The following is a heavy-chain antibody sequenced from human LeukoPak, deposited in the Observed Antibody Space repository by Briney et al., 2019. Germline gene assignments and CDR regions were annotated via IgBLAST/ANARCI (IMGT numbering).Heavy chain of an antibody. CDR2: ISYDGSNK. V-gene: IGHV3-30-3*01. CDR3: ARTSHEAFDAFDI. Sequence: PGGSLRLSCAASGFTFSSYAMHWVRQAPGKGLEWVAVISYDGSNKYYADSVKGRFTISRDNSKNTLYLQMNSLRAEDTAVYYCARTSHEAFDAFDIWGQGTMVTVSS. CDR1: GFTFSSYA. J-gene: IGHJ3*02.